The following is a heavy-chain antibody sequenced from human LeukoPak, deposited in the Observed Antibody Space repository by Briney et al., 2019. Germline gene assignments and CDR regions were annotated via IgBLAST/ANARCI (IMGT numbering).Heavy chain of an antibody. CDR1: GGTFSSYA. CDR3: ARARYCSGGSCYFPWGDFDY. J-gene: IGHJ4*02. CDR2: IIPIFGTA. D-gene: IGHD2-15*01. V-gene: IGHV1-69*05. Sequence: GASVKVSCKASGGTFSSYAISWVRQAPGQGLEWMGGIIPIFGTANCAQKFQGRVTITTDESTSTAYMELSSLRSEDTAVYYCARARYCSGGSCYFPWGDFDYWGQGTLVTVSS.